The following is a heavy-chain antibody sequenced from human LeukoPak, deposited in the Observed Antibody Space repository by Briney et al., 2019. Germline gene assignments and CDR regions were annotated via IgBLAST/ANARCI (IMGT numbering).Heavy chain of an antibody. CDR2: IKSETDGGTT. V-gene: IGHV3-15*01. J-gene: IGHJ1*01. Sequence: GGSLRLSCAVSGFTFNTAWMSWVRQAAGKGLEYIGRIKSETDGGTTYYAAPLKGRFTISRDDSKNTLYLQMNSLKIEDTALYYCTKDLGLWGQGTLVTVSS. CDR3: TKDLGL. CDR1: GFTFNTAW.